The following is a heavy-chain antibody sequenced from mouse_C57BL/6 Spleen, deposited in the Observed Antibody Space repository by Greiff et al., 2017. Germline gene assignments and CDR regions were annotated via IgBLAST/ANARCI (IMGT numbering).Heavy chain of an antibody. Sequence: EVKLVESEGGLVQPGSSMKLSCTASGFTFSDYYMAWVRQVPEKGLEWVANINYDGSSTYYLDSLKSRFIISRDNAKNILYLQMSSLKSEDTATYYCARVNTVGYFDVWGTGTTVTVSS. J-gene: IGHJ1*03. CDR3: ARVNTVGYFDV. D-gene: IGHD1-1*01. CDR1: GFTFSDYY. CDR2: INYDGSST. V-gene: IGHV5-16*01.